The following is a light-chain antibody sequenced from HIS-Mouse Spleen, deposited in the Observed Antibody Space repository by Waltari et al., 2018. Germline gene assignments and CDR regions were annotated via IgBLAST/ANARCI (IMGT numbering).Light chain of an antibody. CDR1: SSDVGGYNY. J-gene: IGLJ1*01. CDR3: CSYAGSYRV. CDR2: DVS. Sequence: QSALTQPRSVSGSPGQSVTISCTGTSSDVGGYNYVSWYQQHPGKAPKLMIYDVSKRPAGVPERFSGSKSGNTASLTISGLQAEDEADYYCCSYAGSYRVFGTGTKVTVL. V-gene: IGLV2-11*01.